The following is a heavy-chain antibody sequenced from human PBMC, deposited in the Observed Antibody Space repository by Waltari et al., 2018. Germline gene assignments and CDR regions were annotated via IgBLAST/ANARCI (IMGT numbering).Heavy chain of an antibody. CDR3: ARALMVRARMDV. D-gene: IGHD3-10*01. Sequence: EVQLVESGGGLVQPGGSLRLSCAASGFTFSSYDMNWVRQAPGKGLEWVSCISSSGSTIYYADSVKGRFTISRDNAKNSLYLQMNSLRVEDTAVYYCARALMVRARMDVLGQGTTVTVSS. CDR2: ISSSGSTI. CDR1: GFTFSSYD. J-gene: IGHJ6*02. V-gene: IGHV3-48*03.